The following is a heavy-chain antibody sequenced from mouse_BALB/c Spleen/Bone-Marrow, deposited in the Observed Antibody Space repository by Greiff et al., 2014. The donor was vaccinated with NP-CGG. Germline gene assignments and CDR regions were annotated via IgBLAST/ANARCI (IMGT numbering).Heavy chain of an antibody. V-gene: IGHV1S137*01. CDR2: ISGYYGDA. J-gene: IGHJ4*01. Sequence: QVQLQQSGAKLVRPGVSVKISCKGSGYTFTDHAMHWVKRSHAKSLEWIGLISGYYGDAIYNQKFKGKATMTVDKPSSTAYMELARLTSEDSAIYYCARSGKVRNAMDYWGQGTSVTDSS. CDR1: GYTFTDHA. D-gene: IGHD2-14*01. CDR3: ARSGKVRNAMDY.